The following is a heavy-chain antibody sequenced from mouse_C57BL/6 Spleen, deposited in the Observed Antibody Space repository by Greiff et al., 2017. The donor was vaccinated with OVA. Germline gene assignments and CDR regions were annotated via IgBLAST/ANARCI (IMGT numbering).Heavy chain of an antibody. Sequence: QVQLQQPGAELVRPGSSVKLSCKASGYTFTSYWMHWVQQRPIQGLEWIGNIDPSDSETHYNQKFKDKATLTVDKSSSTAYMQLSSLTSEDSAVYYCARSTDVSYGSYVLDDWGKGTTLTVAS. CDR2: IDPSDSET. CDR3: ARSTDVSYGSYVLDD. D-gene: IGHD2-1*01. V-gene: IGHV1-52*01. CDR1: GYTFTSYW. J-gene: IGHJ2*01.